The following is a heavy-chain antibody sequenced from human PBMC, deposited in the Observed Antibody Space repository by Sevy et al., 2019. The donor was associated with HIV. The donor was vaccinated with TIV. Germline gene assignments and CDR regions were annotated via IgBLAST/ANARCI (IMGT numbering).Heavy chain of an antibody. J-gene: IGHJ4*02. CDR1: GFTFDDYS. V-gene: IGHV3-43*01. CDR3: AKDARRGASSFYLDY. Sequence: GGSLRLSCAASGFTFDDYSIHWVRQSPGKGLEWVSLISWDGGRTYYADSVKGRFTTSRENRKNSLYLQMNSLRPEDTALYYCAKDARRGASSFYLDYWGQGTRVTVSS. D-gene: IGHD3-10*01. CDR2: ISWDGGRT.